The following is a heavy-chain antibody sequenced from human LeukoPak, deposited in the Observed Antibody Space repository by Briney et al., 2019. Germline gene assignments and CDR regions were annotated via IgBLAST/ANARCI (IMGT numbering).Heavy chain of an antibody. CDR2: INPNSGGT. Sequence: WASVKVSCKVSGYTLTELSMHWVRQAPGKGLEWMGWINPNSGGTNYAQKFQGRVTMTRDTSISTAYMELSRLTSDDTAVYYCARATGGYYDYFDYWGQGTLVTVSS. J-gene: IGHJ4*02. CDR1: GYTLTELS. V-gene: IGHV1-2*02. CDR3: ARATGGYYDYFDY. D-gene: IGHD3-22*01.